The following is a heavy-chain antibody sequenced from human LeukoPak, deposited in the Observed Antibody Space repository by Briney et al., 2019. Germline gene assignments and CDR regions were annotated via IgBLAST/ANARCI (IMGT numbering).Heavy chain of an antibody. V-gene: IGHV3-7*01. D-gene: IGHD1-26*01. J-gene: IGHJ4*02. CDR3: ASPSGSYGGY. CDR1: GFTFSRYW. CDR2: IKQDGSEK. Sequence: GGSLRLSCAASGFTFSRYWMSWVRQAPGKGLEWVASIKQDGSEKYYVDSVEGRFTISRDNAKNSMYLQMNSLRAEDTAVYYCASPSGSYGGYWGQGTLVTVSS.